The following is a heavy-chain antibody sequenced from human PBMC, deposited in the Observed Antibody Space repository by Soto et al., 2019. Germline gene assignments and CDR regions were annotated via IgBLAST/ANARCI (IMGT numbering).Heavy chain of an antibody. D-gene: IGHD3-22*01. V-gene: IGHV1-69*01. CDR3: ATHHYSDTSGYRYVFDY. CDR1: GGIFRNYA. Sequence: QVQLVQSGAEVKKPGSSVKVSCKASGGIFRNYAISWVRQAPGQGLEWMGGVITIFGTPNFARKFQGRVTITADESTRTAYMERSSLRSEDTAVYCCATHHYSDTSGYRYVFDYGGQGTRVTVSS. CDR2: VITIFGTP. J-gene: IGHJ4*02.